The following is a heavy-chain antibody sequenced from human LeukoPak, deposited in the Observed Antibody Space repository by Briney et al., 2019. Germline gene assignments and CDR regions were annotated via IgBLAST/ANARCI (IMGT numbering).Heavy chain of an antibody. CDR2: IKQDGSEK. Sequence: PGGSLRLSCAASGFTFSSYWMSWVRQAPGKGLEWVANIKQDGSEKYYVDSVKGRFTISRDNAKNSLYLQMNSLRAEDTAVYYCARDHRYSSGWNPFDYWGQGTLVTVSS. V-gene: IGHV3-7*01. CDR1: GFTFSSYW. CDR3: ARDHRYSSGWNPFDY. D-gene: IGHD6-19*01. J-gene: IGHJ4*02.